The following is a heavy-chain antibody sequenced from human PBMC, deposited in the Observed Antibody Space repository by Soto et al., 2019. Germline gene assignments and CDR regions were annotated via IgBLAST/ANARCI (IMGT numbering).Heavy chain of an antibody. V-gene: IGHV1-3*05. CDR3: ARAVAVAADFDY. CDR2: INAGNGNT. J-gene: IGHJ4*02. D-gene: IGHD6-19*01. CDR1: GYTFTGYA. Sequence: QVQLVQSGAEEKKPGASVKVSCKASGYTFTGYAMHWVRQAPGQRLEWMGWINAGNGNTKYSQKFQGRVTITRDTSASAAYMDLSSLSSEDTAVYSCARAVAVAADFDYWGQGTLVTVSS.